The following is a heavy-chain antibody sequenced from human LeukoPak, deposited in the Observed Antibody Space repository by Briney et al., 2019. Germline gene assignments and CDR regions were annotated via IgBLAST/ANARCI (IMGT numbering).Heavy chain of an antibody. CDR3: AREKETASAFDI. CDR1: GGTFSSYA. D-gene: IGHD2-21*02. CDR2: IIPIFGTA. J-gene: IGHJ3*02. Sequence: GASVKVSCKASGGTFSSYAISWVRQAPEQGLEWVGGIIPIFGTANYAQKFQGRVTITADESTSTAYMELSSLRSEDTAVYYCAREKETASAFDIWGQGTMVTVSS. V-gene: IGHV1-69*13.